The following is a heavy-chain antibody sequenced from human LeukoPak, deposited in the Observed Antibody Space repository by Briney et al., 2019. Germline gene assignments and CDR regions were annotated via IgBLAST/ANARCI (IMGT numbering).Heavy chain of an antibody. CDR2: IKQISNGGTT. Sequence: GGSLRLSCAASGFTFRSYWMTWVRQTPGKGLEWVGRIKQISNGGTTDYAAPVKDRFTISRDDSINTLYLQMNSLKTEDTAVYYCATGFSATSHDGYWGQGTLVTVSS. J-gene: IGHJ4*02. D-gene: IGHD1-26*01. CDR3: ATGFSATSHDGY. CDR1: GFTFRSYW. V-gene: IGHV3-15*01.